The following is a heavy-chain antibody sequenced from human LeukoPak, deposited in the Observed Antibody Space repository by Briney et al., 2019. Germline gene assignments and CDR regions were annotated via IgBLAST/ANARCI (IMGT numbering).Heavy chain of an antibody. CDR3: ANHRTSGWYHAWDY. Sequence: GGSLILSCAASGFTFNNYAMSWVRQAPGKGLEWVSAISGGGGSTYYADSVTGRSTISRDNSKNTLFLQMNSRRADDTAVYYCANHRTSGWYHAWDYWGQGTLVTVSS. J-gene: IGHJ4*02. D-gene: IGHD6-19*01. CDR1: GFTFNNYA. CDR2: ISGGGGST. V-gene: IGHV3-23*01.